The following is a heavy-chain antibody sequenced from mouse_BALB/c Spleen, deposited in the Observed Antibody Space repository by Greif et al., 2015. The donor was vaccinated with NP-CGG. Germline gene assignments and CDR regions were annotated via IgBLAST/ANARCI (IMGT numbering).Heavy chain of an antibody. D-gene: IGHD2-3*01. J-gene: IGHJ2*01. CDR3: TREDDGYYGY. CDR2: ISSGGSYT. V-gene: IGHV5-6-4*01. Sequence: EVMLVESGGGLVKPGGSLKLSCVASGFTFSSYTMSWVRQTPEKRLEWVATISSGGSYTYYPDSVKGRFTISRDNAKNTLYLQMSSLKSEDTAMYYCTREDDGYYGYWGQGTTLTVSS. CDR1: GFTFSSYT.